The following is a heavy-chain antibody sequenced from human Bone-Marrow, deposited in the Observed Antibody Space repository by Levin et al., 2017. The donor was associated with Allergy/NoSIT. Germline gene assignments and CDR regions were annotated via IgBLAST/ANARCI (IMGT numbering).Heavy chain of an antibody. J-gene: IGHJ4*02. CDR1: GGSIGSGGYY. Sequence: NSSETLSLTCTVSGGSIGSGGYYWNWIRQHAGKGLEWIGYIYYSGSTYYNPSLKSRVTMSVDTSKNQFSLNLSSVTAADTAVYYCGRGGTSTRRIDYWGQGTLVTVSS. CDR2: IYYSGST. CDR3: GRGGTSTRRIDY. D-gene: IGHD2-2*01. V-gene: IGHV4-31*03.